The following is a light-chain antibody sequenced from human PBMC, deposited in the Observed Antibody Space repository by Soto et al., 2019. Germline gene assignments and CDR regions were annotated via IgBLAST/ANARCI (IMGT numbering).Light chain of an antibody. J-gene: IGLJ1*01. V-gene: IGLV2-14*01. CDR2: EVS. Sequence: QSALTQPASVSGSPGQSITISCAGTSSDDGGYNYVSWYQQHPGKAPKLLLYEVSNRPSWVSDRFSGSKSANTASLTISGLQAEDEANYYCSSYTNTTTLEVFGPGTKLTVL. CDR3: SSYTNTTTLEV. CDR1: SSDDGGYNY.